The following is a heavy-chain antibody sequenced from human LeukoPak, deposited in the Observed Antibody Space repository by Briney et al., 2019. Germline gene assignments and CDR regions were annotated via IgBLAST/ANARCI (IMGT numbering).Heavy chain of an antibody. J-gene: IGHJ4*02. Sequence: ASVKVSCKASGYTFTGYYIHWVRQAPGQGLEWMGWINPSSGGTNYAQKFQGRVTMTRDTSISTAYMELSRLTFDDTAVYYCGRKSAARKTSEFDYWGQGTLVTVSS. CDR2: INPSSGGT. CDR1: GYTFTGYY. CDR3: GRKSAARKTSEFDY. V-gene: IGHV1-2*02. D-gene: IGHD6-6*01.